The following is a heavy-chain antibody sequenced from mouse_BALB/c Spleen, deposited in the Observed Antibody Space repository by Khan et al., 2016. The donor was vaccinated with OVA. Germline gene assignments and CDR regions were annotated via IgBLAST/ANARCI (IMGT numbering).Heavy chain of an antibody. CDR2: INTYTGGA. J-gene: IGHJ3*01. D-gene: IGHD2-1*01. CDR3: SRSNGNYWFAY. CDR1: GYTLTNYG. V-gene: IGHV9-3-1*01. Sequence: QIQLVQSGPELKKPGETVKISCKASGYTLTNYGMNWVKQAPGKDLKWRGWINTYTGGATYADDFKGRFAFSLETSASTAYLQINNLKNEDTATYFCSRSNGNYWFAYWGQGTLVTVSA.